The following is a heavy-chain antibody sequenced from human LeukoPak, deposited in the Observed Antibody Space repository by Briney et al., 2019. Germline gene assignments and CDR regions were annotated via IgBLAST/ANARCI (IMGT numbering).Heavy chain of an antibody. D-gene: IGHD4-17*01. CDR2: ISYDGSNK. CDR3: AKGPYGDYSFDY. J-gene: IGHJ4*02. V-gene: IGHV3-30*18. CDR1: GFTFSSYG. Sequence: GRSLRLSCAASGFTFSSYGMHWARQAPGKGLEWVAIISYDGSNKYYADPVKGRFTISRDNSKNTLYLQMNSLRAEDTAVYYCAKGPYGDYSFDYWGQGTLVTVSS.